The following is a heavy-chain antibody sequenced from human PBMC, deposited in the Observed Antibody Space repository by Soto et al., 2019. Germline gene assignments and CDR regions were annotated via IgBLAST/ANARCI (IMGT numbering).Heavy chain of an antibody. CDR1: GGSINTYY. Sequence: PSETLSLTCTVSGGSINTYYWSWIRQPPGKGLEWVGYIYYSGTTYYNPSLKSRISISIDKSKNQFSLKLSSVTAADTAMYYCARVFSGGGDYYYYGMDLWGQGSTVTVSS. CDR2: IYYSGTT. V-gene: IGHV4-59*01. CDR3: ARVFSGGGDYYYYGMDL. D-gene: IGHD6-19*01. J-gene: IGHJ6*02.